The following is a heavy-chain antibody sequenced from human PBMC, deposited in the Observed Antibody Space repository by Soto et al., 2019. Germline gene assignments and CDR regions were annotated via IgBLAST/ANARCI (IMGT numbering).Heavy chain of an antibody. J-gene: IGHJ4*02. CDR2: IYYSGST. CDR3: ARDGYDSSGYRFDY. CDR1: GGSISSYY. D-gene: IGHD3-22*01. Sequence: PLETLSLTCTVSGGSISSYYWSWIRQPPGKGLEWIGYIYYSGSTNYNPSLKSRVTISVDTSKNQFSLKLSSVTAADTAVYYCARDGYDSSGYRFDYWGQGTLVTVSS. V-gene: IGHV4-59*01.